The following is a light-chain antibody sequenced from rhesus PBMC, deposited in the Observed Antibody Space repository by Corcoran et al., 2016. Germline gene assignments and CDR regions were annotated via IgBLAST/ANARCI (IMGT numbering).Light chain of an antibody. J-gene: IGKJ2*01. CDR2: YAN. Sequence: DIQMSQSPSSLSVFVGDRVNITRRASQGTSSYLNWYQQKPGNAPKLLIYYANILESGVPSRFSGSGSGTEFILTISSLQPEDFATYYCQQGNSKPYSFGQGTKVEIK. CDR1: QGTSSY. CDR3: QQGNSKPYS. V-gene: IGKV1-32*04.